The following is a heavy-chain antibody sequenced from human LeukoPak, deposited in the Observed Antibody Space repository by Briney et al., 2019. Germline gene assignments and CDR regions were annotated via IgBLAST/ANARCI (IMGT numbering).Heavy chain of an antibody. CDR2: ISGSGGST. D-gene: IGHD2-2*01. Sequence: GGSLRLSCAASGSTFSNYAMSWVRQAPGKGLEWVSFISGSGGSTYYADSVRGRSTISRDNSKNTLYLQMSSLRAEDTAVYFCAKDFPPGDQLPKYFHHWGQGTLVAVSS. J-gene: IGHJ1*01. CDR1: GSTFSNYA. CDR3: AKDFPPGDQLPKYFHH. V-gene: IGHV3-23*01.